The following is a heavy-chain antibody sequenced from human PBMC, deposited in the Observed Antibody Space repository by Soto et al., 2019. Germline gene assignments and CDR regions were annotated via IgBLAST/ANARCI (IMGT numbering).Heavy chain of an antibody. CDR1: GYTFTSYG. J-gene: IGHJ4*02. V-gene: IGHV1-18*01. CDR2: ISAYNGNT. Sequence: ASVKVSCKAPGYTFTSYGISWVRQAPGQGLEWMGWISAYNGNTNYAQKLQGRVTMTTDTSTSTAYMELRSLRSDDTAVYYCARDKGSSSPPAPVDYWGQGTLVTVSS. CDR3: ARDKGSSSPPAPVDY. D-gene: IGHD6-13*01.